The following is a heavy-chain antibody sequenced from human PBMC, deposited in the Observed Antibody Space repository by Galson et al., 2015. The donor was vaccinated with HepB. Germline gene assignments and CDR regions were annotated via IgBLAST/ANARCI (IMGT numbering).Heavy chain of an antibody. CDR2: INHSGST. CDR3: ARGFHSWYAMWPRTTFPYYYYMDV. Sequence: LSLTCAVYGGSFSGYYWSWIRQPPGKGLEWIGEINHSGSTNYNPSLKSRVTISVDTSKNQFSLKLSSVTAADTAVYYCARGFHSWYAMWPRTTFPYYYYMDVWGKGTTVTVSS. D-gene: IGHD2-8*01. CDR1: GGSFSGYY. V-gene: IGHV4-34*01. J-gene: IGHJ6*03.